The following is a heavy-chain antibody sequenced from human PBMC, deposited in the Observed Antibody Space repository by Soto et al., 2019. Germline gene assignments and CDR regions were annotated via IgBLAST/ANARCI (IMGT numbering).Heavy chain of an antibody. CDR3: ARAYYDFWSGYSPMGEGSGH. CDR1: GFTFSSYG. Sequence: GGSLRLSCAASGFTFSSYGMHWVRQAPGKGLEWVAVIWYDGSNKYYADSVKGRFTISRDNSKNTLYLQMNSLRAEDTAVYYCARAYYDFWSGYSPMGEGSGHWGQGTLVTVSS. V-gene: IGHV3-33*01. D-gene: IGHD3-3*01. CDR2: IWYDGSNK. J-gene: IGHJ4*02.